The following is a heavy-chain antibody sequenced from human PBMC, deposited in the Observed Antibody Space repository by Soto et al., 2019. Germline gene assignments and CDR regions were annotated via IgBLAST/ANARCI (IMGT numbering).Heavy chain of an antibody. D-gene: IGHD1-26*01. CDR3: ALALGPTTGLDY. V-gene: IGHV4-31*04. CDR1: GASITCGHYY. CDR2: IYNSETT. Sequence: QVRLQESGPGLVKPSQTLSQTCTVSGASITCGHYYWTWIRQLPGKGLEWIGSIYNSETTHYNPSLTSRLTISIDTSANQFSLKLSSVTAADTAIYYCALALGPTTGLDYWGQGTLITVSA. J-gene: IGHJ4*02.